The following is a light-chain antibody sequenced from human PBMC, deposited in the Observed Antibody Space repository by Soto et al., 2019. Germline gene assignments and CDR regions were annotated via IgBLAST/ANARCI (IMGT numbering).Light chain of an antibody. V-gene: IGKV1-6*01. J-gene: IGKJ2*01. CDR1: QAIRKD. CDR2: SVS. Sequence: AIPMTQSPSSLSASVGGRVTITCRTSQAIRKDLGWYQQKPGKAPKLLIYSVSTLESGVPSRFSGSGSGTHFTLTISSLQPEDSATYYCLHDHGYPYTFGQGTKLEI. CDR3: LHDHGYPYT.